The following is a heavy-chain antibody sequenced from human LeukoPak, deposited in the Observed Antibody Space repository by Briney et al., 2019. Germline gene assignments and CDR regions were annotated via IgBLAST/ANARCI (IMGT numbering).Heavy chain of an antibody. Sequence: ASVKVSCKVSGYSITELSTHWVRQAPGKGLEWMGGFDPGSGEIIYERKFQDRVTMTEDTSTDTAYMELSSLRSEDTALYYCATGTHYDLLPFWGQGPLVTVSS. J-gene: IGHJ4*02. CDR1: GYSITELS. V-gene: IGHV1-24*01. CDR3: ATGTHYDLLPF. CDR2: FDPGSGEI. D-gene: IGHD3-9*01.